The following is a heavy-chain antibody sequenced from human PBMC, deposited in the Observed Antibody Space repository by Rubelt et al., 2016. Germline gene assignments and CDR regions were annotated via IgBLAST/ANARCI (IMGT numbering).Heavy chain of an antibody. J-gene: IGHJ4*02. CDR3: ASDRAAGRGGFDY. CDR1: GFTFSRYA. D-gene: IGHD6-13*01. V-gene: IGHV3-48*04. Sequence: EVQLVESGGGLVQPGGSLRVSCAASGFTFSRYAMNWVRQAPGKGLEWISYISVSSSNIHYADTVKGRITVSRDNAKNSLYLQMNSRRAEGSAVYYCASDRAAGRGGFDYWGQGTVVAVSS. CDR2: ISVSSSNI.